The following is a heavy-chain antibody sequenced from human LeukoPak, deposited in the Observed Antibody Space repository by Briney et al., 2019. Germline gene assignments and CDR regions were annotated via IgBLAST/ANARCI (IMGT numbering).Heavy chain of an antibody. Sequence: AASVKVSCKASVYTFTSYDINWVRQATGQGLEWMGWMNPNSGNTGYAQKFQGRVTITRNTSISTAYMELSSLRSEDTAVYYCARGYSYGPKVFGYWGQGTLVTVSS. D-gene: IGHD5-18*01. CDR1: VYTFTSYD. CDR2: MNPNSGNT. CDR3: ARGYSYGPKVFGY. J-gene: IGHJ4*02. V-gene: IGHV1-8*03.